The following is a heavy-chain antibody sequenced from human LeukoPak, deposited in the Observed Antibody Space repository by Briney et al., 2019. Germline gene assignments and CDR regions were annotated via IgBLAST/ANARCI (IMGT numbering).Heavy chain of an antibody. Sequence: GGSLRLSCAASGFTFSSYWMHWVRQAPGKGLVWVSRINSDGNITTYADSVKGRFTISRDNAKNTLYLQMNSLRAEDTAVYYCVREYTSSSGRAFDYWGQGTQVTVSS. CDR1: GFTFSSYW. CDR3: VREYTSSSGRAFDY. D-gene: IGHD6-6*01. V-gene: IGHV3-74*01. CDR2: INSDGNIT. J-gene: IGHJ4*02.